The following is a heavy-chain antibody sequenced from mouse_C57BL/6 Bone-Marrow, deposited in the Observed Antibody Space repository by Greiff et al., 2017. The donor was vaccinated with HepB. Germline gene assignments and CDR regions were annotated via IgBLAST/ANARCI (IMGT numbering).Heavy chain of an antibody. D-gene: IGHD1-1*01. CDR1: GYAFSSSW. J-gene: IGHJ4*01. CDR2: IYPGDGDT. V-gene: IGHV1-82*01. CDR3: ARVGYYYGSSPYAMDY. Sequence: QVQLQQSGPELVKPGASVKISCKASGYAFSSSWMNWVKQRPGKGLEWIGRIYPGDGDTNYNGKFKGKATLTADKSSSTAYMQLSSLTSEDSAVYFCARVGYYYGSSPYAMDYWGQGTSVTVSS.